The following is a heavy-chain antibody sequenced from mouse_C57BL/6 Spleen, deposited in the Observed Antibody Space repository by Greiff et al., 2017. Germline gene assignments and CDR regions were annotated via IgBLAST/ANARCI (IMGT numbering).Heavy chain of an antibody. CDR3: ARSVDYYGSSYGFAY. Sequence: QVQLQQSVPELVKPGASVKLSCKASGYTFTSYDINWVKQRPGQGLEWIGWIYPRDGSTKYNEKFKGKATLTVDTSSSTAYMELHSLTSEDSAVYFCARSVDYYGSSYGFAYWGQGTLVTVSA. CDR2: IYPRDGST. D-gene: IGHD1-1*01. J-gene: IGHJ3*01. CDR1: GYTFTSYD. V-gene: IGHV1-85*01.